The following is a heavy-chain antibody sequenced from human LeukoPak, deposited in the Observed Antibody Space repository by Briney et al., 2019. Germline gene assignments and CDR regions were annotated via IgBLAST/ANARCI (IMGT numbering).Heavy chain of an antibody. CDR1: GFTFDDYG. CDR3: ARGRDFSLIGGYYYYMDV. J-gene: IGHJ6*03. CDR2: INWNGGST. D-gene: IGHD3-16*01. Sequence: GGSLRLSXAASGFTFDDYGMSWVRQAPGKGLEWVSGINWNGGSTGYADSVKGRFTISRDNAKNSLYLQMNSLRAEDTALYYCARGRDFSLIGGYYYYMDVWGKGTTVTVSS. V-gene: IGHV3-20*04.